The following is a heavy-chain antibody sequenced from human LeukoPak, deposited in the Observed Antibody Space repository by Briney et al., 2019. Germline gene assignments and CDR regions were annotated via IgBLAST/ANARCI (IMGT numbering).Heavy chain of an antibody. V-gene: IGHV3-7*01. CDR2: IKQDGSEK. Sequence: SGGSLRLSCAASGFTFSSYWMSWVRQAPGKGLKWVANIKQDGSEKYYVDSVKGRFTISRDNAKNSLYLQMNSLRAEDTAVYYCARVNINNWHSCDYWGQGTLVTVSS. CDR3: ARVNINNWHSCDY. CDR1: GFTFSSYW. D-gene: IGHD1-1*01. J-gene: IGHJ4*02.